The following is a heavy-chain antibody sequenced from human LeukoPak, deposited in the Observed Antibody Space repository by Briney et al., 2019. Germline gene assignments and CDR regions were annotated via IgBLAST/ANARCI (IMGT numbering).Heavy chain of an antibody. D-gene: IGHD5-12*01. CDR3: ARHSRSGYSDYESAFDI. Sequence: PSETLALTCTVSGGSISSSSFYWDWIRQPPGKGLEWIGTIFYGGGTYYNPSLKSRITISVDTSKHQFSLKLSSVTAADTAVYYCARHSRSGYSDYESAFDIWGQGTMVIVSS. CDR1: GGSISSSSFY. V-gene: IGHV4-39*01. CDR2: IFYGGGT. J-gene: IGHJ3*02.